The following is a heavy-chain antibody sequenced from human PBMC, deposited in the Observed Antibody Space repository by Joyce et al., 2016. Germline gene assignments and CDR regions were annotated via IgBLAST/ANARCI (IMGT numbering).Heavy chain of an antibody. CDR3: AKEGYCSSVTCYGNWFDP. V-gene: IGHV1-2*02. J-gene: IGHJ5*02. CDR2: INPKSGDT. Sequence: QVQLVQSGAEMKKPGASVKVSCRPSGYIFTASYIHWVRQAPGQGLEWMGWINPKSGDTKYAQKFQGRVTMTRDTSISTAYMELSRLRSDDTAVYYCAKEGYCSSVTCYGNWFDPWGQGTLVTVSS. D-gene: IGHD2-2*01. CDR1: GYIFTASY.